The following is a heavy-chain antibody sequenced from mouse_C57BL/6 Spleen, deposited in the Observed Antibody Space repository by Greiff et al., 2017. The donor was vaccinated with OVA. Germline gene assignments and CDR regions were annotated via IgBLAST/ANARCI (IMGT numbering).Heavy chain of an antibody. D-gene: IGHD4-1*01. Sequence: EVMLVESGAGLVKPGGSLKLSCAASGFTFSDYGMHWVRQAPEKGLEWVAYISSGSSTIYYADTVKGRFTISRDNAKNTLFLQMTSLRSEDTAMYYCARFSTGTWYFDYWGQGTTLTVSS. CDR2: ISSGSSTI. CDR1: GFTFSDYG. CDR3: ARFSTGTWYFDY. J-gene: IGHJ2*01. V-gene: IGHV5-17*01.